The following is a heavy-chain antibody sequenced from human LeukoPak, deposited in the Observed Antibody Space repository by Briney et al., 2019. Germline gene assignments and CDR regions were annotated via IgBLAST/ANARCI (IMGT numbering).Heavy chain of an antibody. CDR1: GYTLTELS. CDR3: ATDRAVTVTVRGGWFDP. Sequence: ASVKVSCKVSGYTLTELSMHWVRPAPGRGLEWMGGFDPEDGETIYAQKFQGRVTMTEDTSTDTAYMELSSLRSKDTAVYYCATDRAVTVTVRGGWFDPWGQGTLVTVSS. D-gene: IGHD4-17*01. J-gene: IGHJ5*02. V-gene: IGHV1-24*01. CDR2: FDPEDGET.